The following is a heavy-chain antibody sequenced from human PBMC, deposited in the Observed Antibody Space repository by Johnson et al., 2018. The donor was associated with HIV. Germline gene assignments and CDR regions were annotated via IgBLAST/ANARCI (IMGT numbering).Heavy chain of an antibody. CDR2: IRYDGSNK. V-gene: IGHV3-30*02. J-gene: IGHJ3*02. D-gene: IGHD3-22*01. CDR3: AKRLFDYYDSSDAFDI. Sequence: QVQLVESGGGVVQPGGSLRLSCAASGFTFSSYGMHWVRQAPGKGLEWVAFIRYDGSNKYYADSVKGRFTISRDNSKNTLYLQMNSLRAEDTAVYYCAKRLFDYYDSSDAFDIWGQGTMVTVSS. CDR1: GFTFSSYG.